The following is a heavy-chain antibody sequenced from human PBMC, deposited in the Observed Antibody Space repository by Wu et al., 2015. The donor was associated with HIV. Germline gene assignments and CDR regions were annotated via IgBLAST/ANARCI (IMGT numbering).Heavy chain of an antibody. CDR1: GGTFSSYA. D-gene: IGHD2-15*01. V-gene: IGHV1-69*13. CDR2: IIPIFGTA. J-gene: IGHJ6*02. Sequence: QVQLVQSGAEVKKPGSSVKVSCKASGGTFSSYAISWVRQAPGQGLEWMGRIIPIFGTANYAQKFQGRVTITADESTSTAYMELSSLRSEDTAVYHCAIRKGSRHCSGGHCDIYYYAMDVVGPRDHGHRLL. CDR3: AIRKGSRHCSGGHCDIYYYAMDV.